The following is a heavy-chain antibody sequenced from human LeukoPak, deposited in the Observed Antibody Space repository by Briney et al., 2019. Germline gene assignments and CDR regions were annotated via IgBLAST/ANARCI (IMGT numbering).Heavy chain of an antibody. CDR1: GFTFSSYA. J-gene: IGHJ5*02. CDR2: ISGSGGST. V-gene: IGHV3-23*01. CDR3: AKTLPDYGDYENWFDP. Sequence: GGSLRLSCAASGFTFSSYAMSWDRQAPGKGLEWVSAISGSGGSTYYADSVKGRFTISRDNSKNTLYLQMNSLRAEDTAVYYCAKTLPDYGDYENWFDPWGQGTLVTVSS. D-gene: IGHD4-17*01.